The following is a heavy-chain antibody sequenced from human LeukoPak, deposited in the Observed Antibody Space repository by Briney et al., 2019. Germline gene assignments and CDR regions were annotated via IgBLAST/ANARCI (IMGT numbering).Heavy chain of an antibody. V-gene: IGHV4-38-2*01. CDR2: IYHSGIT. J-gene: IGHJ4*02. CDR1: GHSISSGYY. CDR3: ARVDLLRGVIVRGFDY. D-gene: IGHD3-10*01. Sequence: PSETLSLTCAVSGHSISSGYYWGWIRQPPGKGLEWIATIYHSGITYYKTSLKSRVTISVDTSKNQFSLKLTSVTAADTAVYYCARVDLLRGVIVRGFDYWGQGTLVTVSS.